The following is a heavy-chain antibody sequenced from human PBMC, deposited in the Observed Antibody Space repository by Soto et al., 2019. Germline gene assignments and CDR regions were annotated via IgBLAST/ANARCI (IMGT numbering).Heavy chain of an antibody. D-gene: IGHD6-6*01. Sequence: SVTLSVTCAVYGGSFIGYYWSWIRQPPGKGLEWIGEINHSGSTNYNPSLKSRVTISVDTSKNQFSLELSSVTAADTAVYYCATAEGIYSSSSDYWGQGTLVTVS. CDR3: ATAEGIYSSSSDY. J-gene: IGHJ4*02. V-gene: IGHV4-34*01. CDR2: INHSGST. CDR1: GGSFIGYY.